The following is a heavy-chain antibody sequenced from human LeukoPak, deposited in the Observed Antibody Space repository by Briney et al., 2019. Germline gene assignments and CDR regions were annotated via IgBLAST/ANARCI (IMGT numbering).Heavy chain of an antibody. J-gene: IGHJ6*02. Sequence: SVKVSCKASGGTFSSYAISWVRQAPGQGLEWMGGIIPIFGTANYAQKFQGRVTITADESTSTAYMELSSLRSEDTAVYYCAREDARSNWNLLGYYYYGLDVWGQGTKVTVSS. CDR3: AREDARSNWNLLGYYYYGLDV. CDR1: GGTFSSYA. V-gene: IGHV1-69*13. CDR2: IIPIFGTA. D-gene: IGHD1-1*01.